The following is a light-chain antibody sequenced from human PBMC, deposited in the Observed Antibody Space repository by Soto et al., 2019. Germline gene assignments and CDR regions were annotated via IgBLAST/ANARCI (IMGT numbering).Light chain of an antibody. V-gene: IGLV2-23*01. CDR3: CSYAGSSTFYV. CDR1: SSDFGSYNL. J-gene: IGLJ1*01. CDR2: EGS. Sequence: QSVLTQPASVXGSPGQSITISCTGTSSDFGSYNLVSWYQQHPGKAPKLMIYEGSKRPSGVSNRFSGSKSGNTASLTISGLQAEDEADYYCCSYAGSSTFYVFGTGTKVTVL.